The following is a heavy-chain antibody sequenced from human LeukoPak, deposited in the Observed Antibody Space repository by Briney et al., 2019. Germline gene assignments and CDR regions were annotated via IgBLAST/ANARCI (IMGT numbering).Heavy chain of an antibody. Sequence: SETLSLTCTVSGYSISSGYYWGWIRQPPGQGLEWIGSIYHSGSTYYNPSLKSRVTISVDTSKNQFSLKLSSVTAAGTAVYYCARAYSSSWYFNWFDPWGQGTLVTVSS. J-gene: IGHJ5*02. CDR3: ARAYSSSWYFNWFDP. CDR1: GYSISSGYY. D-gene: IGHD6-13*01. V-gene: IGHV4-38-2*02. CDR2: IYHSGST.